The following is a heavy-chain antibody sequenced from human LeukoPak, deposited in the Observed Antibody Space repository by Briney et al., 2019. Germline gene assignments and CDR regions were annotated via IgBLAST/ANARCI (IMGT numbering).Heavy chain of an antibody. CDR1: GFTFSTFG. V-gene: IGHV3-30*19. CDR2: ISYDGSDK. J-gene: IGHJ4*02. Sequence: GGSLRLSCAASGFTFSTFGIHWVRQASGKGLEWVAVISYDGSDKYYADSVKGRFTISRDNSKNTLYLQMNSLRAEDTAVYYCAKSNYYGSGTYQDYWGQGPLVTVSS. CDR3: AKSNYYGSGTYQDY. D-gene: IGHD3-10*01.